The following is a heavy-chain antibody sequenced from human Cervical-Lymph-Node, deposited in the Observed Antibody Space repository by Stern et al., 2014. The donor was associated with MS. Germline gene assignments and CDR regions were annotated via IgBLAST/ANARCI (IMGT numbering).Heavy chain of an antibody. CDR1: GGTFQTFA. J-gene: IGHJ4*02. Sequence: VHLVESGAEMKVPGSSVRVSCSSSGGTFQTFAFSWVRQAPGQGLEWLGGVIPILQTAKYAETFLDRLTIAADESTTTAYMELHNLTSDDTAVYYCATLKSDFDFFESWGQGTLVTVSS. CDR3: ATLKSDFDFFES. V-gene: IGHV1-69*01. CDR2: VIPILQTA. D-gene: IGHD2-21*02.